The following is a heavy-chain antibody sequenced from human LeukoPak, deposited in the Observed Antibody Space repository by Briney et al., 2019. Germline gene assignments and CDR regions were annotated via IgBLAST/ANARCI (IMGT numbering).Heavy chain of an antibody. D-gene: IGHD5-24*01. CDR1: GFTFSSYD. Sequence: GGSLRLSCAASGFTFSSYDMHWVRQATGKGLEWVSAIGTAGDTYYPGSVKGRFTISRENAKNSLYLQMNSLRAEDTAVYYCARENYLYYYYGMDVWGQGTTVTVSS. J-gene: IGHJ6*02. V-gene: IGHV3-13*01. CDR3: ARENYLYYYYGMDV. CDR2: IGTAGDT.